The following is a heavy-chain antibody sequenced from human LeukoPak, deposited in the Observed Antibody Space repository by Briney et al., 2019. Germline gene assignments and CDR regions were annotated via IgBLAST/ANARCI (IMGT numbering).Heavy chain of an antibody. V-gene: IGHV1-8*01. J-gene: IGHJ5*02. CDR2: MNPNSGNT. D-gene: IGHD3-3*01. Sequence: ASVKVSXKASGYTFTSYDINWVRQATGQGLEWMGWMNPNSGNTGYAQKFQGRVTMTRNTSISTAYMELSSLRSEDTAVYYCARAGHYDFWSGYPADPWGQGTLVTVSS. CDR1: GYTFTSYD. CDR3: ARAGHYDFWSGYPADP.